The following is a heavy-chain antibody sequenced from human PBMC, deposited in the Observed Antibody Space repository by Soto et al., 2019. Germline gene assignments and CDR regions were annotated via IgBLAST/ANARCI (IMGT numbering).Heavy chain of an antibody. CDR1: VGSISSSSYY. V-gene: IGHV4-39*01. Sequence: SETLSLTCTVPVGSISSSSYYWGWILQPPGKGLEWIGSIYYSGSTYYNPSLESRVTISVDTSKNQFSLKLSSVTAADTAVYYCARGGLAGVIVVVTRYNWFDPWGQGTLVTVSS. D-gene: IGHD3-22*01. J-gene: IGHJ5*02. CDR2: IYYSGST. CDR3: ARGGLAGVIVVVTRYNWFDP.